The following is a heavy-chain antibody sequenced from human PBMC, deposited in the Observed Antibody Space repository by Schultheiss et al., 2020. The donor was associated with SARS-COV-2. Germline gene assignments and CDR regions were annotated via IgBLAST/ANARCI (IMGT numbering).Heavy chain of an antibody. D-gene: IGHD3-22*01. Sequence: SETLSLTCTVSGGSISSYYWSWIRQPPGKGLEWIGEINHSGSTNYNPSLKSRVTISVDKSKNQFSLKLSSVTAADTAVYYCARGRRYYDSSGYYDFDYWGQGTLVTVSS. J-gene: IGHJ4*02. CDR2: INHSGST. CDR1: GGSISSYY. CDR3: ARGRRYYDSSGYYDFDY. V-gene: IGHV4-59*12.